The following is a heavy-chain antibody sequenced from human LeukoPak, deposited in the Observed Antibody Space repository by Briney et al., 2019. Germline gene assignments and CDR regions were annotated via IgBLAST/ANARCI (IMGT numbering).Heavy chain of an antibody. D-gene: IGHD3-16*02. J-gene: IGHJ4*02. CDR2: IYYSGST. CDR1: DGSISSGGYY. Sequence: SETLSLTCTVSDGSISSGGYYWSWIRQHPGKGLEWIGYIYYSGSTYYNPSLKSRVTISVDTSKNQFSLKLSSVTAVDTAVYYCARATYYDYVWGSYRSPEFDYWGQATLVTVSS. CDR3: ARATYYDYVWGSYRSPEFDY. V-gene: IGHV4-31*03.